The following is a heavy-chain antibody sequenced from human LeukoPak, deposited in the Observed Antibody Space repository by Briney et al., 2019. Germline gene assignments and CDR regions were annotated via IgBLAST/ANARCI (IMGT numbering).Heavy chain of an antibody. V-gene: IGHV3-33*08. J-gene: IGHJ6*02. CDR3: ARAGSYDFWSGSYYYYGMDV. D-gene: IGHD3-3*01. Sequence: GGSLRLSCAASGFTFSSYWMHWVRQAPGKGLEWVAVIWYDGSNKYCADSVKGRFTISRDNSKNTLYLQMNSLRAEDTAVYYCARAGSYDFWSGSYYYYGMDVWGQGTTVTVSS. CDR2: IWYDGSNK. CDR1: GFTFSSYW.